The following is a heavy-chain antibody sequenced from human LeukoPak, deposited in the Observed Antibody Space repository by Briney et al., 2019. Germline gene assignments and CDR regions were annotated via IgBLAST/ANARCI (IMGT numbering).Heavy chain of an antibody. CDR3: AKRGWKEDRVPAAIEYYFDY. CDR1: EVTFSNYG. V-gene: IGHV3-30*02. CDR2: IRYDGTNK. D-gene: IGHD2-2*01. Sequence: GGSLRLSCAASEVTFSNYGMHWVRQAPGKGLEWVAFIRYDGTNKYYADSVKGRFTISRDNSKNTLYLKMNSLRGEDTAVYYCAKRGWKEDRVPAAIEYYFDYWGQGTLVTVSS. J-gene: IGHJ4*02.